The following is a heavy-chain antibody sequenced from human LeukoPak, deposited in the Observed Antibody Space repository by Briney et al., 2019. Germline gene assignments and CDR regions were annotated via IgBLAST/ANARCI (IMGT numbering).Heavy chain of an antibody. CDR1: GGSISSSSHY. V-gene: IGHV4-39*01. J-gene: IGHJ4*02. CDR3: ARAGYTYGIISYFDS. D-gene: IGHD5-18*01. CDR2: VST. Sequence: SETLSLTCTVSGGSISSSSHYWGWIRQPPGKGLEWIGVSTYYNPSLKNRVTISRDTSKNQFSLKLSSVTAADTAMYYCARAGYTYGIISYFDSWGQGTLVTVSS.